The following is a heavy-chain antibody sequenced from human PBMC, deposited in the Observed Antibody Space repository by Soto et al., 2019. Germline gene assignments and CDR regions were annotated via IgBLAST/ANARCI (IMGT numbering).Heavy chain of an antibody. V-gene: IGHV1-18*04. Sequence: QVQLVQSGAEVKKPGASVKVSCKASGYTFTSYGISWGRQAPGQGLEWMGWISTYYDNTNYAQNLRGRVTMTTDTSTSTAYMELRSLRSDDTAVYYCAGDPPRRYNSGQGLDYWGQGTLVTVSS. J-gene: IGHJ4*02. CDR1: GYTFTSYG. D-gene: IGHD5-18*01. CDR2: ISTYYDNT. CDR3: AGDPPRRYNSGQGLDY.